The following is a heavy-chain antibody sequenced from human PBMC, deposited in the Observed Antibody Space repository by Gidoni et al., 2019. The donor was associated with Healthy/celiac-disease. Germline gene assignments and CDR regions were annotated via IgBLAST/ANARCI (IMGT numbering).Heavy chain of an antibody. CDR2: INAGNGNT. D-gene: IGHD3-3*01. J-gene: IGHJ4*02. CDR3: ARLPQYYDFWSGYYTGAPKYYFDY. CDR1: GYTFTCYA. Sequence: QVQLVQSGAEVKKPGASVRVSCKASGYTFTCYAIPWFLQPPGQRLEWMGWINAGNGNTKYSQKFQGRVTITRDTSASTAYMELSSLRSEDTAVYYCARLPQYYDFWSGYYTGAPKYYFDYWGQGTLVTVSS. V-gene: IGHV1-3*01.